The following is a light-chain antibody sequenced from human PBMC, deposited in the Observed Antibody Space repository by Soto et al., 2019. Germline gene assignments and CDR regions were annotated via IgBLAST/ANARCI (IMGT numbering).Light chain of an antibody. J-gene: IGKJ1*01. CDR3: KQYNNWQT. CDR2: DAS. V-gene: IGKV3-15*01. CDR1: QTVNSD. Sequence: ETVMTQSPASLSVSPGAGSTLSCRASQTVNSDYLAWFKQRPGQAPRLLIYDASARATGIPARFSGSGSGTEFTPTIRGLQSEEFGLYYCKQYNNWQTVGQGTKV.